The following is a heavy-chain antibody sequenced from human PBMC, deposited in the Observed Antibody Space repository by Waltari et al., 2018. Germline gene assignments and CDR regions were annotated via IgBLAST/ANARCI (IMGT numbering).Heavy chain of an antibody. J-gene: IGHJ5*02. CDR3: ANEHHWFDP. Sequence: QVQLVQSGAEVKKPGSSVKVSCKASGGTFSSYAISWVRQAPGQGLAWIGGIIPKLGTANYEQKFQGRGTITSDECTSTAYMELSSLRAENTAVYYCANEHHWFDPWGQGTLVTVSS. V-gene: IGHV1-69*05. CDR2: IIPKLGTA. CDR1: GGTFSSYA.